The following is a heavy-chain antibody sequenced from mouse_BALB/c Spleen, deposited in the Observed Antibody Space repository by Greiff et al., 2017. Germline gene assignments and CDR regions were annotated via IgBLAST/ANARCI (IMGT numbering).Heavy chain of an antibody. CDR3: ARTLDSSGYVAY. V-gene: IGHV5-17*02. CDR1: GFTFSSFG. D-gene: IGHD3-2*01. Sequence: EVQVVESGGGLVQPGGSRKLSCAASGFTFSSFGMHWVRQAPEKGLEWVAYISSGSSTIYYADTVKGRFTISRDNPKNTLFLQMTSLRSEDTAMYYCARTLDSSGYVAYWGQGTLVTVSA. CDR2: ISSGSSTI. J-gene: IGHJ3*01.